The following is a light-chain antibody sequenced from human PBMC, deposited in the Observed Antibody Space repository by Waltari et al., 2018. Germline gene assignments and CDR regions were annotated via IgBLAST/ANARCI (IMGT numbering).Light chain of an antibody. CDR3: CSYRGGHSWV. Sequence: QSALTLPASVSGSPGQSISISCPGTSHDIGSYNRVSWYQHHPGKAPKLLIYEVNKRPSGVSGRFSGSKSGNTASLTISGLQAEDEGDYYCCSYRGGHSWVFGGGAKLTVL. CDR1: SHDIGSYNR. V-gene: IGLV2-23*02. J-gene: IGLJ3*02. CDR2: EVN.